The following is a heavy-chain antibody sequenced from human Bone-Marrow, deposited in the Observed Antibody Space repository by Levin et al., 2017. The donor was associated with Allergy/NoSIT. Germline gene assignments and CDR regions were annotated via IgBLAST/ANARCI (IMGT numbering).Heavy chain of an antibody. J-gene: IGHJ4*02. D-gene: IGHD4-17*01. Sequence: GGSLRLSCAASGFTFSSYSMNWVRQAPGKGLEWVSSLTGSSSFIYYADSVKGRFTISRDNAKNSLYLQMNSLRPEDTGVYYCARASGTATPFDYWGQGTLVTVSS. CDR1: GFTFSSYS. CDR3: ARASGTATPFDY. V-gene: IGHV3-21*03. CDR2: LTGSSSFI.